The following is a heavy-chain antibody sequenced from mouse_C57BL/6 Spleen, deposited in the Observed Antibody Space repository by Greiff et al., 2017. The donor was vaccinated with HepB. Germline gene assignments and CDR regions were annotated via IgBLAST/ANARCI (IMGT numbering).Heavy chain of an antibody. CDR2: IYPGDGDT. J-gene: IGHJ2*01. CDR1: GYAFSSSW. Sequence: QVQLQQSGPELVKPGASVKISCKASGYAFSSSWMNWVKQRPGKGLEWIGRIYPGDGDTNYNGKFKGKATLTADKSSSTAYMQLSSLTSEDSAVYFCARWGDFTTDYWGQGTTLTVSS. V-gene: IGHV1-82*01. D-gene: IGHD1-1*01. CDR3: ARWGDFTTDY.